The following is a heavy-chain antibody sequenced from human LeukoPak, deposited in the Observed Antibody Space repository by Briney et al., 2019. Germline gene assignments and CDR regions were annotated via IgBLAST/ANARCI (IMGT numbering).Heavy chain of an antibody. CDR3: ARVRYDSSGYSTFGSYYFDY. V-gene: IGHV4-31*03. CDR2: IYYSGST. Sequence: PSETLSLTCTVSGGSISSGDYYWSWIRQHPGKGLEWIGYIYYSGSTYYNPSLKSRVTISVDTSKNQFSLKLSSVTAADTAVYYCARVRYDSSGYSTFGSYYFDYWGQGTLVTVSS. CDR1: GGSISSGDYY. J-gene: IGHJ4*02. D-gene: IGHD3-22*01.